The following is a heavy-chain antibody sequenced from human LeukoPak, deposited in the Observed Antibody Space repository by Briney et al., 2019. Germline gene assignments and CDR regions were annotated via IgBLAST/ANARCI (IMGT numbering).Heavy chain of an antibody. Sequence: SETLSLTCTASSGSISSIHYYWSWIRQPPGKGLEWIGYIYYSGSTYYNPSLQSRVTISVDTSKNQFSLKLRSVTAADTAEYYCARESTVITGQGRIFTGNYHGMDVWGHGTTVIVSS. CDR1: SGSISSIHYY. CDR3: ARESTVITGQGRIFTGNYHGMDV. J-gene: IGHJ6*02. V-gene: IGHV4-30-4*01. CDR2: IYYSGST. D-gene: IGHD4-23*01.